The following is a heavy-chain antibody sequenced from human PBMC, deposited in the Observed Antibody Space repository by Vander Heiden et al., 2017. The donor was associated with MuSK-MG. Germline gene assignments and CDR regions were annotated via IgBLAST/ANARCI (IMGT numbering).Heavy chain of an antibody. V-gene: IGHV3-9*01. CDR3: AKDRDDILTGYFDY. Sequence: EVQLVESGGGLVQPGRSLRLSCAASGFTFDDYAMHWVRQAPGKGLEWVSGISWNSGSIGYADAVKGRFTISRDNAKNSLYLQMNSLRAEETALYYCAKDRDDILTGYFDYWGQGTLVTVSS. CDR1: GFTFDDYA. D-gene: IGHD3-9*01. J-gene: IGHJ4*02. CDR2: ISWNSGSI.